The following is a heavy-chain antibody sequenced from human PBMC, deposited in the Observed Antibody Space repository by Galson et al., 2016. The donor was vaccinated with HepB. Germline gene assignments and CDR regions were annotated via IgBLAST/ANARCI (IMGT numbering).Heavy chain of an antibody. CDR2: ISGSGDST. V-gene: IGHV3-23*01. CDR1: GFTFRSYS. J-gene: IGHJ5*02. Sequence: SLRLSCAASGFTFRSYSMNWVRQAPGKGLEWVSAISGSGDSTYYGDSVKGRFAISRDNSKNTVYLQMSGLRAEDTAVYYCAKEMKVVATVGFDPWGQGTLVTVSS. D-gene: IGHD3-22*01. CDR3: AKEMKVVATVGFDP.